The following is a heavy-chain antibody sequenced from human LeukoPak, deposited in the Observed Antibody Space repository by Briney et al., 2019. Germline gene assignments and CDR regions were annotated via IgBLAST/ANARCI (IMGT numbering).Heavy chain of an antibody. CDR3: ARDLVVVVPAAILDY. CDR2: IIPIFGTA. J-gene: IGHJ4*02. Sequence: SVKVSCKASGGTFSSYAISWVRQAPGQGLEWMGRIIPIFGTANYAQKFQGRVTITTDESTSTAYMELSSLRSEDTAVYYCARDLVVVVPAAILDYWGQGTLVTVSS. D-gene: IGHD2-2*01. CDR1: GGTFSSYA. V-gene: IGHV1-69*05.